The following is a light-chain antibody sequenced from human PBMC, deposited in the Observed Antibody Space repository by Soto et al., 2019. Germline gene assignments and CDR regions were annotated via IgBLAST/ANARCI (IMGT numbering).Light chain of an antibody. CDR1: QSVSSIY. CDR2: GAS. J-gene: IGKJ2*01. Sequence: IVLTQSPGTLSLSPGERATLSCRASQSVSSIYLAWYQQKPGQPPRLLIYGASNRATGVPDRFSGSGSGKDFSLTISRLQPEDVAVYYCQQYGDSPSYTFGQGTKVEI. V-gene: IGKV3-20*01. CDR3: QQYGDSPSYT.